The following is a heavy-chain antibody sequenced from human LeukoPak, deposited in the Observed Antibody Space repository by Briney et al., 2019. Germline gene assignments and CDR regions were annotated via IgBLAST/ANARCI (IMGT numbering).Heavy chain of an antibody. CDR3: GFSEGDF. V-gene: IGHV4-4*08. CDR2: IFASGST. J-gene: IGHJ4*02. CDR1: GDSIIGYY. D-gene: IGHD6-25*01. Sequence: SETLSLTCTVSGDSIIGYYWTWIRQPPGKGLEWIGRIFASGSTNYNPSLESRLTISIDTSKNQFSLRLSSVTAADTAMYFCGFSEGDFWGQGALVTVSS.